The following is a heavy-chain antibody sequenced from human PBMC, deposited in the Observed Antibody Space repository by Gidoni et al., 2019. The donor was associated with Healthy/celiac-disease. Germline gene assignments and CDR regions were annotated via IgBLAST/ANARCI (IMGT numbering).Heavy chain of an antibody. CDR3: AKLPKDVGGFDY. J-gene: IGHJ4*02. D-gene: IGHD3-10*01. Sequence: EVQLVESGGGLVQPGGSLRLSCAASGFTFSSYAMSWVRQAPGKGLEWFSAISGSGGSTYSADSVKGRFTISRDNSKNTLYLQMNSLRAEDTAVYYCAKLPKDVGGFDYWGQGTLVTVSS. CDR1: GFTFSSYA. V-gene: IGHV3-23*04. CDR2: ISGSGGST.